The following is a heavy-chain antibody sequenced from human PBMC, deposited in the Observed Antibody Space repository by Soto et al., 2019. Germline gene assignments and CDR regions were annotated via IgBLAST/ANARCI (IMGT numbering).Heavy chain of an antibody. CDR3: ARQRTSVVTQAYFDV. CDR1: GGSITTSNY. D-gene: IGHD2-21*02. Sequence: SETLSLTCSVFGGSITTSNYWGWIRQPPGKGLEWIGSIYYSGSTYNNPSLRSRVSMSIDTSKDPFSLKLKSVTAADTALYFCARQRTSVVTQAYFDVWGPGSLVTVSS. V-gene: IGHV4-39*01. CDR2: IYYSGST. J-gene: IGHJ4*02.